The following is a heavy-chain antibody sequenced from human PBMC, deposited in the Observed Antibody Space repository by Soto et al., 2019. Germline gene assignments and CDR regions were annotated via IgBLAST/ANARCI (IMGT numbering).Heavy chain of an antibody. CDR1: GYSFTSYG. Sequence: QVQLVQSGAEVKKPGASVKVSCKASGYSFTSYGISWVRQAPGQGLEWMGWISAYNGNTNYAQKLQGRVTMTTDTSTSTAYMELRSLRSDDTAVYYCARDLAAAGNGGSFAYWGQGTLVTVSS. CDR2: ISAYNGNT. J-gene: IGHJ4*02. V-gene: IGHV1-18*01. D-gene: IGHD6-13*01. CDR3: ARDLAAAGNGGSFAY.